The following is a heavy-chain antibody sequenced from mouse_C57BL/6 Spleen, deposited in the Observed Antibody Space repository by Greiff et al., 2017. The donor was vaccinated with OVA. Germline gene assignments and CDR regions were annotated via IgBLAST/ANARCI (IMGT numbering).Heavy chain of an antibody. V-gene: IGHV1-5*01. CDR2: IYPGNSDT. Sequence: EVQLQQSGTVLVRPGASVKMSCKTSGYTFTSYWMHWVKQRPGQGLEWIGAIYPGNSDTSYNQKFKGKAKLTAVTSASTAYMELSSLTNEDSAVYYCTRNGNYDYCMDYWGQGTSVTVSS. J-gene: IGHJ4*01. CDR1: GYTFTSYW. D-gene: IGHD2-4*01. CDR3: TRNGNYDYCMDY.